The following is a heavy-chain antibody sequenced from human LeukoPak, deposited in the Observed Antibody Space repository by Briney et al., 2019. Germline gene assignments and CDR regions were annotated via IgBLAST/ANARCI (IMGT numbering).Heavy chain of an antibody. Sequence: GGSLRLSCAASGFAFSSYNMNWVRQAPGKGLEWISYIGSSGSPTHYADSVGGRFTISRDNAKNSLYLQMSNLRAEDTAVYFCARGGGLDVWGQGATVTVSS. V-gene: IGHV3-48*01. D-gene: IGHD3-16*01. CDR3: ARGGGLDV. J-gene: IGHJ6*02. CDR1: GFAFSSYN. CDR2: IGSSGSPT.